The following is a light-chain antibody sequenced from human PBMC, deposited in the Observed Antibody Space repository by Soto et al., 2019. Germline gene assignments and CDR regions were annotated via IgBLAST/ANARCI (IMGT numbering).Light chain of an antibody. CDR1: STGVGGYNY. CDR2: GVT. CDR3: SSYTSASTMLYL. J-gene: IGLJ1*01. Sequence: QSALTQPASVSGSPGQSITISCTGTSTGVGGYNYVSWYQQHPGIAPKLLIYGVTNRPSGVSTRSSGSKSGNTASLTIAGLQAADEADYHCSSYTSASTMLYLFGTGTKLTVL. V-gene: IGLV2-14*01.